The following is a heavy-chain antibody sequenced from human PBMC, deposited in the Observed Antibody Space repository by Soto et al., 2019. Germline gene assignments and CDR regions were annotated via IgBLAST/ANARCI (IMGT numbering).Heavy chain of an antibody. D-gene: IGHD6-19*01. Sequence: QVQLVQSGAEEKKPGASVQVSCKASGYTFTSYAMHWVRQAPGQRLEWMGWINAGNGNTKYSRRFQGRVTITRDTSASTAYMELSSMRSEDTAVYYCARAVAVPADFDYWGQGTLVTVSS. CDR2: INAGNGNT. CDR3: ARAVAVPADFDY. CDR1: GYTFTSYA. V-gene: IGHV1-3*05. J-gene: IGHJ4*02.